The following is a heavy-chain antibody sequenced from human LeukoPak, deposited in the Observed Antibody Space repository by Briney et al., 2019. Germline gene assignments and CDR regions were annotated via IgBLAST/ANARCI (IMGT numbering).Heavy chain of an antibody. Sequence: GGSLRLSCAASGFTFSTYALHWVRQAPGKGLEWVSGISPTGDGAYYADSVKGRFTISRDNSKNTLYVHMNSLKTEDTAVYYCTKPDLLWFGEDVWGQGTTVTVSS. V-gene: IGHV3-23*01. CDR3: TKPDLLWFGEDV. CDR1: GFTFSTYA. J-gene: IGHJ6*02. CDR2: ISPTGDGA. D-gene: IGHD3-10*01.